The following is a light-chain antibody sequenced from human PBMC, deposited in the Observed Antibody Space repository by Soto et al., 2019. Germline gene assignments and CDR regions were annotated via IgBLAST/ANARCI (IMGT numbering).Light chain of an antibody. Sequence: EIVLTQSPGTLSLSPGERATLSCRASQSVGNSYLAWYQQKPGQGPRLLIYDASSRATGIPDRFSGSASGTDFTLTISRLEPEDFAVYYCQQYAGSPSTFGQGTKVEI. V-gene: IGKV3-20*01. CDR1: QSVGNSY. CDR3: QQYAGSPST. CDR2: DAS. J-gene: IGKJ1*01.